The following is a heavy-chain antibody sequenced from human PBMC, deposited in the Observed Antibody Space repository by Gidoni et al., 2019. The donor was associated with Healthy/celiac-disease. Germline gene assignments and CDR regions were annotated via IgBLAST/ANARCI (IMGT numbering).Heavy chain of an antibody. D-gene: IGHD3-10*01. CDR1: GFTFSSYA. V-gene: IGHV3-23*01. CDR2: ISGSGGST. Sequence: EVQLLESGGGLVQPGGSLRLSCSASGFTFSSYAMSWVRQAPGKGLVWVSAISGSGGSTYYADSVKGRFTISRDNSKNTLYLQMNSLRAEDTAVYYCAKDLGGFGEFLFDYWGQGTLVTVSS. CDR3: AKDLGGFGEFLFDY. J-gene: IGHJ4*02.